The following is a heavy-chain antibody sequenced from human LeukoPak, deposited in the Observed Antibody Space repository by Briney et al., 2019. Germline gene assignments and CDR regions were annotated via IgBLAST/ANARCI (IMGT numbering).Heavy chain of an antibody. CDR1: GFTFSNAW. V-gene: IGHV3-15*01. CDR2: IKSKTDGGTT. D-gene: IGHD2-21*01. Sequence: PGGSLRLSCAASGFTFSNAWMSWVRQAPGKGLEWVGRIKSKTDGGTTDYAAPVKGRFTISRDDSKNTLYLQMNSLKTEDTAVYYCTTDLYCGGDCYGYGMDVWGQGTTATVSS. CDR3: TTDLYCGGDCYGYGMDV. J-gene: IGHJ6*02.